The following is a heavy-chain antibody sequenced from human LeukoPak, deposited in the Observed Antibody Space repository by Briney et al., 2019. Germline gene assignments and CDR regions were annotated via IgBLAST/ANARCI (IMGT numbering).Heavy chain of an antibody. Sequence: GGSLRLSCAASGFNFKNYAMHWVCQAPAKGLEWVAVISSDGGSEYYAPSVKGRFTISRDTSKNTLFLDMNSLRGDDTALYYCARAYTGTGWGHFDYWGQGTLVTVSS. J-gene: IGHJ4*02. V-gene: IGHV3-30-3*01. D-gene: IGHD3-9*01. CDR1: GFNFKNYA. CDR3: ARAYTGTGWGHFDY. CDR2: ISSDGGSE.